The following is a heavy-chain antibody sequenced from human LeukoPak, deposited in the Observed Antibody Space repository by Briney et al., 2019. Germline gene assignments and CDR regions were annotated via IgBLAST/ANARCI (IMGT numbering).Heavy chain of an antibody. Sequence: GGSLRLSCAASGFTFDDYAMHWVRQAPGKGLEWVSGISWNSGSIGYADSVKGRFTISRDNTKNSLYLQMNSLRAEDTALYYCAKDKRFGYFQHWGQGTLVTVSS. CDR1: GFTFDDYA. J-gene: IGHJ1*01. CDR3: AKDKRFGYFQH. V-gene: IGHV3-9*01. CDR2: ISWNSGSI. D-gene: IGHD3-16*01.